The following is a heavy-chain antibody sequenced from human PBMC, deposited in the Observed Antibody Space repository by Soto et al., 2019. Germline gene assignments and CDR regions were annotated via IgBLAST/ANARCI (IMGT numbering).Heavy chain of an antibody. D-gene: IGHD4-17*01. CDR2: IYYSGST. Sequence: QVQLQESGPGLVKPSETLSLTCTVSGGSISSYYWSWIRQPPGKGLEWIGYIYYSGSTNYNPSLMSRVTISVDTSKNQFSLKLSSVTAADTAVYYCARADLPGDYYAFDIWGQGTMVTVSS. CDR1: GGSISSYY. V-gene: IGHV4-59*08. CDR3: ARADLPGDYYAFDI. J-gene: IGHJ3*02.